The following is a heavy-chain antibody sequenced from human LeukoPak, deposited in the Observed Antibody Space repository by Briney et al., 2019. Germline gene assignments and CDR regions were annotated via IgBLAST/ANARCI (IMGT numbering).Heavy chain of an antibody. CDR3: ARDRSTMVRGAHYFDY. J-gene: IGHJ4*02. CDR2: ISSSSSYI. Sequence: KSGGSLRLSCAASGFTFSSYSMNWVRQAPGKGLEWVSSISSSSSYIYYADSVKGRFTISRDNAKNSLYLQMNSLRAEDTAVYYCARDRSTMVRGAHYFDYWGQGTLVTVSS. V-gene: IGHV3-21*01. CDR1: GFTFSSYS. D-gene: IGHD3-10*01.